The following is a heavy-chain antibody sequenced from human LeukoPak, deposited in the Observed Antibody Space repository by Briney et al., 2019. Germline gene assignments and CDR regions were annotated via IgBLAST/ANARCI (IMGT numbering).Heavy chain of an antibody. J-gene: IGHJ4*02. D-gene: IGHD2-2*01. V-gene: IGHV3-23*01. CDR1: GFTFSSYA. CDR3: ARTAGDCSSTSCYDY. CDR2: ISGSGGGT. Sequence: PGGSLRLSCSASGFTFSSYAMSWVRQAPGTGLEWVSSISGSGGGTYYADSVKGRFTISRDNSKNTLYLQMNSLRAEDTAVYYCARTAGDCSSTSCYDYWGQGTLVTVSS.